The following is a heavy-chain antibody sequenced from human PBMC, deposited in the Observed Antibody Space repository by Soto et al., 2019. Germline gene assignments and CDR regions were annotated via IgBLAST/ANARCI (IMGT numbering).Heavy chain of an antibody. CDR2: IIPILGIA. CDR1: GGTFSSYT. V-gene: IGHV1-69*02. Sequence: SVKVSCTASGGTFSSYTISWVRQAPGQGLEWMGRIIPILGIANYAQKFQGRVTITADKSTSTAYMELSSLRSEDTAVYYCARNYYDSSGLRGLDYYYGMDVWGQGTTVTVSS. D-gene: IGHD3-22*01. J-gene: IGHJ6*02. CDR3: ARNYYDSSGLRGLDYYYGMDV.